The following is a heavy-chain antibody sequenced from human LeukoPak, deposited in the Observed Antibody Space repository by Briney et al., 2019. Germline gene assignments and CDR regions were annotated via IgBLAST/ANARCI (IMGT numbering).Heavy chain of an antibody. V-gene: IGHV1-69*04. CDR3: ARPSYRSGLD. Sequence: SVTVSFKASGGTFISYAISWVRQAPGQGLEWMGRIIPIFGIANYAQKFQGRVTITADKSTSTAYMELNNLKTEDTGVYYCARPSYRSGLDWGQGTLVTVSS. CDR2: IIPIFGIA. CDR1: GGTFISYA. D-gene: IGHD6-19*01. J-gene: IGHJ4*02.